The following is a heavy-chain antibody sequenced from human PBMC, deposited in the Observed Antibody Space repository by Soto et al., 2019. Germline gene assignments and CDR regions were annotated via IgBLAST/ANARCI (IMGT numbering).Heavy chain of an antibody. D-gene: IGHD3-9*01. V-gene: IGHV4-59*01. CDR1: GGSISSYY. J-gene: IGHJ3*02. CDR2: IYYSGST. CDR3: ARFDSFDAFDI. Sequence: SETLSLTCTVSGGSISSYYWSWIRQPPGKGLEWIGYIYYSGSTNYNPSLKSRVTISVDTSKNQFSLKLSSVTAADTAVYYCARFDSFDAFDIWGQGTMVTVSS.